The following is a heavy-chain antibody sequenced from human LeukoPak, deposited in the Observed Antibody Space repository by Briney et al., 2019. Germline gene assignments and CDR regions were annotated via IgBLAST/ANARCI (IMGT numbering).Heavy chain of an antibody. CDR3: AREYDFWSGYAFDY. J-gene: IGHJ4*02. CDR2: INSDGSST. CDR1: GFTFSSYW. Sequence: QPGGSLRLSCAASGFTFSSYWMHWVRQAPGKGLVWVSRINSDGSSTSYADSVKGRFTISRDNAKNTLYLQMNSLRAEDTAVYYCAREYDFWSGYAFDYWGQGTLVTVSS. D-gene: IGHD3-3*01. V-gene: IGHV3-74*01.